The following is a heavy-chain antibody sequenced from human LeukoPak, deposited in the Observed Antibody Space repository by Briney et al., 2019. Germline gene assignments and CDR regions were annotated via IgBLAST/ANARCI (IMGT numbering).Heavy chain of an antibody. Sequence: WASVKVSCKASGYTFTSYYMHWVRQAPGQGLEWMGIINPSGGYTSYAQKFQGRVTMTEDTSTDTAYMELSSLRSEDTAVYYCATVALMRGPPQYAFDIWGQGTMVTVSS. CDR3: ATVALMRGPPQYAFDI. CDR2: INPSGGYT. V-gene: IGHV1-46*01. CDR1: GYTFTSYY. J-gene: IGHJ3*02.